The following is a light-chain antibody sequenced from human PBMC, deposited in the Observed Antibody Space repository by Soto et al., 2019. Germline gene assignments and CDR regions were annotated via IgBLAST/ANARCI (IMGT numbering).Light chain of an antibody. J-gene: IGKJ4*01. V-gene: IGKV3-11*01. CDR2: DAS. Sequence: EIVLTQSPATLSLSPGERATLSCRASQSVSSYLAWYQQKPGQAPRLLIYDASNRATGIPARFSGSGSGTDFTLTISSLEPEDFAVYYCQQRGNWPTFGGGTKVEIK. CDR1: QSVSSY. CDR3: QQRGNWPT.